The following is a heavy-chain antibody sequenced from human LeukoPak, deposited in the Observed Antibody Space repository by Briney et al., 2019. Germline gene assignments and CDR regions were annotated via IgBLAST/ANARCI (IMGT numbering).Heavy chain of an antibody. CDR3: ARQLGYCTNGVCFVDL. D-gene: IGHD2-8*01. J-gene: IGHJ5*02. CDR1: GGSIDSSSSSYF. Sequence: SGTLSLTCTVSGGSIDSSSSSYFWGWIRQPPGKGLEWIGSIYYSGDSYYNPSLRSRVTMSVDTSKKQLSLRLNSVNAADTAVYYCARQLGYCTNGVCFVDLWGQGTLVIVSS. CDR2: IYYSGDS. V-gene: IGHV4-39*01.